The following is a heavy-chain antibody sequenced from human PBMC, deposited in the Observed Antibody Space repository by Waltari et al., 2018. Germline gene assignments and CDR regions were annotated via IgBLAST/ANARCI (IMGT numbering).Heavy chain of an antibody. V-gene: IGHV1-69*12. CDR3: ATPFYNWDDPLYS. Sequence: QVQLVQSGTEVQKSGSSVTVSCKASAGTFNTNAISWVRQAPGQGLEWMGGIIPRISTVDNTQKLQGRATITADESTNTVFLKLSSLRPDDTALYYCATPFYNWDDPLYSWGPGTPVTVSS. CDR1: AGTFNTNA. D-gene: IGHD1-20*01. J-gene: IGHJ4*02. CDR2: IIPRISTV.